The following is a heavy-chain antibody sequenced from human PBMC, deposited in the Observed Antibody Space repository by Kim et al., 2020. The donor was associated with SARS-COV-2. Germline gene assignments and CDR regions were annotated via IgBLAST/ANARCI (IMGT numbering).Heavy chain of an antibody. J-gene: IGHJ4*02. CDR3: ARLPRSGSYYGRHNFDY. D-gene: IGHD3-10*01. V-gene: IGHV4-31*02. Sequence: LQSRVTISVDTSKNQFSLKLSSVTAADTAVYYCARLPRSGSYYGRHNFDYWGQGTLVTVSS.